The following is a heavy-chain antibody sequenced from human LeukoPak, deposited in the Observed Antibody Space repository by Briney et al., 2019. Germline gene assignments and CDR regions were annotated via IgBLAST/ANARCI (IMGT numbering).Heavy chain of an antibody. CDR1: GGSFSGYY. CDR2: INHSGST. J-gene: IGHJ4*02. V-gene: IGHV4-34*01. D-gene: IGHD1-26*01. CDR3: ARGIVGATTGYYFDY. Sequence: SETLSLTCAVYGGSFSGYYWSWIRPPPGKGLEWIGEINHSGSTNYNPSLKSRVTISVDTSKNQFSLKLSSVTAADTAVYYCARGIVGATTGYYFDYWGQGTLVTVSS.